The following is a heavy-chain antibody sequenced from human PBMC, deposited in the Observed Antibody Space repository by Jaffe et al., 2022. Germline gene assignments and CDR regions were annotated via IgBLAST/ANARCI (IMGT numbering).Heavy chain of an antibody. V-gene: IGHV4-38-2*01. D-gene: IGHD3-10*01. CDR3: ARQTGEPITMVRGVII. J-gene: IGHJ4*02. CDR2: IYHSGST. Sequence: QVQLQESGPGLVKPSETLSLTCAVSGYSISSGYYWGWIRQPPGKGLEWIGSIYHSGSTYYNPSLKSRVTISVDTSKNQFSLKLSSVTAADTAVYYCARQTGEPITMVRGVIIWGQGTLVTVSS. CDR1: GYSISSGYY.